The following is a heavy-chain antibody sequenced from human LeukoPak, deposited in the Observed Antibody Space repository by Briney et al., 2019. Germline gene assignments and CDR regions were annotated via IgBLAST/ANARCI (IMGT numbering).Heavy chain of an antibody. CDR3: ARGTRIAVAGHYFDY. CDR1: GGTFSSYT. V-gene: IGHV1-69*02. D-gene: IGHD6-19*01. Sequence: SVQVSCKASGGTFSSYTNSWVRQAPGQGLAWMGRIIPILGIANYAQKFQGRVTITADKSTSTAYMELSSLRSEDTAVYYCARGTRIAVAGHYFDYWGQGTLVTVSS. CDR2: IIPILGIA. J-gene: IGHJ4*02.